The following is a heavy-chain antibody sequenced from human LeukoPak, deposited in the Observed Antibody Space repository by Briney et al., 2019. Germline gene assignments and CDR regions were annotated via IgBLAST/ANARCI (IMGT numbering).Heavy chain of an antibody. V-gene: IGHV3-30*02. CDR1: GFTFSSYG. D-gene: IGHD5-18*01. Sequence: GGSLRLSCAASGFTFSSYGMHWVRQAPGKGLEWVAFIRYDGSNKYYADSVKGRFTISRDNSKNTLYLQMNSLRAEDAAVYYCAKSMVSLYGMDVWGQGTTVTVSS. CDR2: IRYDGSNK. CDR3: AKSMVSLYGMDV. J-gene: IGHJ6*02.